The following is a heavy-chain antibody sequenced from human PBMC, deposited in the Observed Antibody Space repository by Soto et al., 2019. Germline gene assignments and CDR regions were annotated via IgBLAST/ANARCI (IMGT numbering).Heavy chain of an antibody. Sequence: QVQLQQWGAGLLRPSETLSLTCAFYGGSFDDFYWSWVRQSPGKGLEWVGEISHDGGTNYSPSLASRVSIYVDTSKNQFSLHLRSVTAADTGLYYCARGQLVWYGDLTPYHRDMDVCGQGTTVTVSS. V-gene: IGHV4-34*02. CDR1: GGSFDDFY. CDR2: ISHDGGT. D-gene: IGHD3-10*01. CDR3: ARGQLVWYGDLTPYHRDMDV. J-gene: IGHJ6*02.